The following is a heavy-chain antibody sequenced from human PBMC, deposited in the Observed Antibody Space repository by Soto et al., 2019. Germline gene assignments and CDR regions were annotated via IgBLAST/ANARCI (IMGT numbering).Heavy chain of an antibody. V-gene: IGHV1-2*02. CDR1: GYTFTANY. CDR3: AANQAKRGGSAAFAH. J-gene: IGHJ5*02. CDR2: INPKSGGT. D-gene: IGHD2-15*01. Sequence: ASVKVCCKASGYTFTANYRHWVRQGPGQGVEWMGWINPKSGGTNYPQKFQGRVTMTRDTSLSTVYMTLTRLTSDDTAVYYCAANQAKRGGSAAFAHLGQGTRDNVSS.